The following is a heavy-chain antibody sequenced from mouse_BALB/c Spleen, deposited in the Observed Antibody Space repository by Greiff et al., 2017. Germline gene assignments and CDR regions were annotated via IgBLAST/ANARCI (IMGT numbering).Heavy chain of an antibody. CDR3: AREITTVVENYYAMDY. CDR2: ISTYYGDA. V-gene: IGHV1S137*01. CDR1: GYTFTDYA. D-gene: IGHD1-1*01. Sequence: VKLVESGAELVRPGVSVKISCKGSGYTFTDYAMHWVKQSHAKSLEWIGVISTYYGDASYNQKFKGKATMTVDKSSSTAYMELARLTSEDSAIYYCAREITTVVENYYAMDYWGQGTSVTVSS. J-gene: IGHJ4*01.